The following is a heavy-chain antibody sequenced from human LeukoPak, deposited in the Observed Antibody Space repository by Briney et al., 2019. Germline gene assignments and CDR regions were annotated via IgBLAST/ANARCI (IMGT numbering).Heavy chain of an antibody. V-gene: IGHV3-23*01. Sequence: QAGGSLRLSCAASGFTFSDSYMTWVRQDPGKGVEWVAYISGSGHDINYADSVKGRFTISRDNSKNTLYLQMNSLRAEDTAVYYCAKRWFGDRWGQGTLVTVSS. CDR2: ISGSGHDI. D-gene: IGHD3-10*01. J-gene: IGHJ5*02. CDR1: GFTFSDSY. CDR3: AKRWFGDR.